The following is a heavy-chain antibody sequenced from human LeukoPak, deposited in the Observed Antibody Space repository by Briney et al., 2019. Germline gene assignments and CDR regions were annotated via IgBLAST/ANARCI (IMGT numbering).Heavy chain of an antibody. J-gene: IGHJ4*02. D-gene: IGHD5-18*01. CDR1: GXSIXSGDYY. V-gene: IGHV4-30-4*01. CDR2: IYYSGST. CDR3: ARETAMVLDY. Sequence: LSLTXXXSGXSIXSGDYYWSWVRQXPGRGLEWIGYIYYSGSTYYNPSLKSRVTISVDTSKNQFSLKVTSATAADTAVYYCARETAMVLDYWGQGTLVTVS.